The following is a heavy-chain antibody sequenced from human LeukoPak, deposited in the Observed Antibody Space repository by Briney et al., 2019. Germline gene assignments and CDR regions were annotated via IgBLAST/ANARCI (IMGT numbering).Heavy chain of an antibody. CDR2: IGWNSGGI. V-gene: IGHV3-9*01. CDR3: VKVTAAGFVDH. J-gene: IGHJ4*02. CDR1: GFTFDDYA. Sequence: PGGSLRLSCAASGFTFDDYAMHWARQAPGKGLEWVSGIGWNSGGIVYADSVKGRFTISRDNAKNSLYLQMNSLGAEYTAFYYCVKVTAAGFVDHWGQGTLVTVSS. D-gene: IGHD6-13*01.